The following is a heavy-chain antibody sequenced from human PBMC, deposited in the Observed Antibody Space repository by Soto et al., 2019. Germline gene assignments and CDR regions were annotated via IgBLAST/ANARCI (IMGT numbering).Heavy chain of an antibody. CDR3: ANAAMVRGAYYYYGMDV. CDR2: ISGSGGST. V-gene: IGHV3-23*01. Sequence: GSLRLSCAASGFTFSSYAMSWVRQAPGKGLEWVSAISGSGGSTYYADSVKGRFTISRDNSKNTLYLQMNSLRAEDTAVYYCANAAMVRGAYYYYGMDVWGQGTTVTSP. J-gene: IGHJ6*02. D-gene: IGHD3-10*01. CDR1: GFTFSSYA.